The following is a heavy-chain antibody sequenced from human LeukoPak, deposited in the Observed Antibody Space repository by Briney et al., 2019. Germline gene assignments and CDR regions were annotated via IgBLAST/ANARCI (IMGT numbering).Heavy chain of an antibody. D-gene: IGHD1-14*01. Sequence: GGSLRLSCAASGFTFSSYSMNWVRQAPGKGLEWVGRIKSKTDGGTTDYAAPVKGRFTISRDDSKNTLYLQMNSLKTEDTAVYYCTTSRTTADAFDIWGQGTMVTVSS. CDR1: GFTFSSYS. CDR2: IKSKTDGGTT. J-gene: IGHJ3*02. CDR3: TTSRTTADAFDI. V-gene: IGHV3-15*01.